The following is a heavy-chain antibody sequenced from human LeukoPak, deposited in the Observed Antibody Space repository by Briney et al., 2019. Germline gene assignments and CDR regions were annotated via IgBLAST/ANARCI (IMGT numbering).Heavy chain of an antibody. V-gene: IGHV5-51*01. CDR3: ARTYSSSPYFFDY. J-gene: IGHJ4*02. D-gene: IGHD6-13*01. CDR1: GYSFTTHW. Sequence: GESLKISCKGSGYSFTTHWIGWVRQMPGKGLQWMGLIYPGDSDARYSPSFQGRVTISADKSISTAYLQWSNLKASDTGIYYCARTYSSSPYFFDYWGQGTLVTVSS. CDR2: IYPGDSDA.